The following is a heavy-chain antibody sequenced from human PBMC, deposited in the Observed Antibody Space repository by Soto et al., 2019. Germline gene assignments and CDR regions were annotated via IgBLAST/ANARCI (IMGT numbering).Heavy chain of an antibody. V-gene: IGHV1-69*01. CDR1: GGTFSSYA. J-gene: IGHJ4*02. D-gene: IGHD3-22*01. Sequence: QVQLVQSGAEVKKPGSSVKVSCKASGGTFSSYAISWVRQAPGQGLEWMGGIIPIFGTANYAQKFQGRVTITADESTGTGYMELMSLRSEDTAVYYCARLGYPMIDGGDYWGQGTLVTVSS. CDR3: ARLGYPMIDGGDY. CDR2: IIPIFGTA.